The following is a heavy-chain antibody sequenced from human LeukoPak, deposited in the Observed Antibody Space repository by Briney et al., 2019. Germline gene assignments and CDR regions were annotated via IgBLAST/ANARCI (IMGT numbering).Heavy chain of an antibody. Sequence: SETLSLTCTVSGGSISSGSYYWSWIRQPAGKGLEWIGRIYTSGSTIYNHSLKSRVTISLDTSKNQFSLKLSSVTAADTAVYYCASMPSGWKGHFDYWGQGTLVTVSS. J-gene: IGHJ4*02. CDR1: GGSISSGSYY. D-gene: IGHD3-10*01. CDR3: ASMPSGWKGHFDY. V-gene: IGHV4-61*02. CDR2: IYTSGST.